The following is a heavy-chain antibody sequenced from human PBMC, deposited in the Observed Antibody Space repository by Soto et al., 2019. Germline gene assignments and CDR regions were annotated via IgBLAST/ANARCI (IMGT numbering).Heavy chain of an antibody. J-gene: IGHJ6*02. CDR1: GFTFTSSA. CDR3: GAVSEIWGHYYDYYGMDV. V-gene: IGHV1-58*01. D-gene: IGHD7-27*01. Sequence: ASVKVSCKASGFTFTSSAVQWVRQARGQRLEWIGWIVVGSGNTNYAQKFQERVTITRDMSTSTAYMELSSLRSEDTAVYYCGAVSEIWGHYYDYYGMDVWGQGTTVTVSS. CDR2: IVVGSGNT.